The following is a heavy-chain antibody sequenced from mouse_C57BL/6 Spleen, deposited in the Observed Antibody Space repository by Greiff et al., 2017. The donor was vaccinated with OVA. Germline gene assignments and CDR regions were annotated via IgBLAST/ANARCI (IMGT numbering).Heavy chain of an antibody. Sequence: LVEPGASVKISCKASGYAFSSSWMNWVKQRPGKGLEWIGRIYPGDGDTNYNGKFKGKATLTADKSSSTAYMQLSSLTSEDSAVYFCGWLPDYWGQGTPLTVSS. V-gene: IGHV1-82*01. D-gene: IGHD2-2*01. CDR3: GWLPDY. CDR2: IYPGDGDT. CDR1: GYAFSSSW. J-gene: IGHJ2*01.